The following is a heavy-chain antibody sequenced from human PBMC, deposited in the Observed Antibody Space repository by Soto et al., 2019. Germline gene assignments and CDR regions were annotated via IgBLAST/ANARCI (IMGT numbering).Heavy chain of an antibody. CDR2: IYYSGST. CDR1: GGSISSSSYY. V-gene: IGHV4-39*01. D-gene: IGHD5-18*01. Sequence: PSETLSLTCTVSGGSISSSSYYWGWIRQPPGKGLEWIGSIYYSGSTYYNPSLKSRVTISVDTSKNQFSLKLSSVTAADTAVYYCAGHTSYGYSLDFLDYWGQGTLVTVSS. J-gene: IGHJ4*02. CDR3: AGHTSYGYSLDFLDY.